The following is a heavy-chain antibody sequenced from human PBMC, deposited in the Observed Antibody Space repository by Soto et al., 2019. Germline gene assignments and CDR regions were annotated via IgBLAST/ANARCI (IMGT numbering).Heavy chain of an antibody. D-gene: IGHD3-22*01. J-gene: IGHJ4*02. Sequence: QLQMQEPGPGLVKPSETLSLTCTVSDGSISTSSYYWGWIRQSPGKVLEWIGTIFHTGRTYYNPSLESRVSLSVDTSKNQFSLHLTSVSAADTAVYYCTRHHPQHYDSSGYFDYWGQGTLVTVSS. CDR2: IFHTGRT. CDR1: DGSISTSSYY. CDR3: TRHHPQHYDSSGYFDY. V-gene: IGHV4-39*01.